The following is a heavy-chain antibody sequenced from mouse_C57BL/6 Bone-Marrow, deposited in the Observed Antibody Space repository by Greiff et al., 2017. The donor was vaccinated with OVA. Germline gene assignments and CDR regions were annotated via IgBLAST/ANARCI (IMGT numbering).Heavy chain of an antibody. Sequence: VMLVESGAELVKPGASVKMSCKASGYTFTTYPIEWMKQNHGKSLEWIGNFHPYNDDTKYNEKFKGKATLTVEKSSSTVYLELSRLTSDDSAVYYGARQYGYYVKSAMDYWGQGTSVTVSS. J-gene: IGHJ4*01. CDR1: GYTFTTYP. V-gene: IGHV1-47*01. CDR2: FHPYNDDT. CDR3: ARQYGYYVKSAMDY. D-gene: IGHD2-3*01.